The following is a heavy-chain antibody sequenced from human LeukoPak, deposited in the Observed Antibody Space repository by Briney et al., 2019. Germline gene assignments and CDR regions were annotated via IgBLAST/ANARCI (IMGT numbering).Heavy chain of an antibody. J-gene: IGHJ4*02. CDR3: ARDPFMTTGWGIDY. V-gene: IGHV3-48*04. Sequence: GGSLRLSCAASGFTFSSYAMHWVRQAPGKGLEWVAYISGSGNSIYYADSVKGRFTISRDNARNSLHLQMNSLRVEDTAVYYCARDPFMTTGWGIDYWGQGTLVTVSS. CDR2: ISGSGNSI. CDR1: GFTFSSYA. D-gene: IGHD4-17*01.